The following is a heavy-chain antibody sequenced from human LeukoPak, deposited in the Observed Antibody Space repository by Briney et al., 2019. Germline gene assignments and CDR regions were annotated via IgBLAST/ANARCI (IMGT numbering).Heavy chain of an antibody. J-gene: IGHJ5*02. V-gene: IGHV1-2*02. CDR3: ARDLALAGGFDP. CDR2: IDPNSGGT. CDR1: GYTFTGYY. Sequence: ASVKVSCKASGYTFTGYYMHWVRQAPGQGLEWMGWIDPNSGGTNYAQKFQGRVTMTRDTSISTAYMELSRLRSDDTAVYYCARDLALAGGFDPWGQGTLVTVSS. D-gene: IGHD3-16*01.